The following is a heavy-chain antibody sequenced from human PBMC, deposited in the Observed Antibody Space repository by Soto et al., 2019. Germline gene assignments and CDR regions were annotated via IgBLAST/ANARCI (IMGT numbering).Heavy chain of an antibody. V-gene: IGHV1-2*02. Sequence: VKVSCKASGYTFSGYYIHWLRQAPGQGLEWMGWINPNSGGTNYAQKFQGRVTVTRDTPTSTAYMELSRLTSDDTAVYYCARSLTEGYCTITGCYTRPLYGMDVWGQGTTVTVSS. J-gene: IGHJ6*02. CDR1: GYTFSGYY. CDR3: ARSLTEGYCTITGCYTRPLYGMDV. D-gene: IGHD2-2*02. CDR2: INPNSGGT.